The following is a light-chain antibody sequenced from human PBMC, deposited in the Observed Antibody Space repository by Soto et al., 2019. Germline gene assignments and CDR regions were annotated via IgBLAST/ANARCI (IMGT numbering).Light chain of an antibody. V-gene: IGKV1-39*01. Sequence: IEMTQSPSSLSASVGDRVNISCRARQKISMNLSWYQQKPGKAPKLLIYGASNLQGGVPSRFSGSGSGTDFTLTITSLQPEDFATYYCQQTYTSPPEYTFGQGTKLEIK. CDR2: GAS. J-gene: IGKJ2*01. CDR3: QQTYTSPPEYT. CDR1: QKISMN.